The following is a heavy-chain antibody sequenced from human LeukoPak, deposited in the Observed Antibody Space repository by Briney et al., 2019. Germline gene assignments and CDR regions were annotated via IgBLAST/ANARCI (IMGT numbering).Heavy chain of an antibody. D-gene: IGHD6-19*01. Sequence: QPGGSLRLSCAASGIVFSNTAMNWARQSPGGGLGWVSAISGGGERTFSADSVKGRLTISRDNSKNMVYLQMNSLRADDTAIYYCGKDGGQYSSGPEFDPRGQGALVTVSS. J-gene: IGHJ5*02. CDR3: GKDGGQYSSGPEFDP. V-gene: IGHV3-23*01. CDR1: GIVFSNTA. CDR2: ISGGGERT.